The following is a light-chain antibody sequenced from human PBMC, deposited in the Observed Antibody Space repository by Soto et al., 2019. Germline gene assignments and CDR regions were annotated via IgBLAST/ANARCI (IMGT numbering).Light chain of an antibody. CDR1: QSVRNN. J-gene: IGKJ1*01. Sequence: EIVMTQSPVTLSVSPGEGATLFCRASQSVRNNLAWYQQKPGLAPRLLIYAVSTRATGVPARFSGNGFETEFTLTISGLQSDDFALYYCQQYNKWPPWTFGQGTKVEIK. V-gene: IGKV3-15*01. CDR2: AVS. CDR3: QQYNKWPPWT.